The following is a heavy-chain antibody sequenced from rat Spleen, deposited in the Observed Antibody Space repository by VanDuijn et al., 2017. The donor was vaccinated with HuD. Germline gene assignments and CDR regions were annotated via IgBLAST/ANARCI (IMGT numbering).Heavy chain of an antibody. V-gene: IGHV5S10*01. J-gene: IGHJ3*01. CDR2: IIYDGSRT. CDR1: GFTFSDYG. CDR3: ASGGSGGLNWFAY. Sequence: EVQLVESGGGLVQPGRSLKLSCAASGFTFSDYGMAWVRQSPKKGLEWVATIIYDGSRTYYRDSVKGRFTISSDNAKSTLYLQMNNLRSADTAMYYCASGGSGGLNWFAYWGQGTLVTVSS. D-gene: IGHD1-1*01.